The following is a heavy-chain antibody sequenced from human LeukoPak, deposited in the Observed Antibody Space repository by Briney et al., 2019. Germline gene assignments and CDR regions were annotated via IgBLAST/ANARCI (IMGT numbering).Heavy chain of an antibody. V-gene: IGHV4-59*08. CDR3: ARHPGEGHKKSWIDY. CDR2: IYYSGST. J-gene: IGHJ4*02. D-gene: IGHD1-26*01. Sequence: SETLSLTCTVSGGSFSSYYWSWIRQPPGKGLEWIGCIYYSGSTDYNPSLQNRVAISVHTSKNQFSLKPSSVPAAHTAVYYCARHPGEGHKKSWIDYWGQGTLVTVSS. CDR1: GGSFSSYY.